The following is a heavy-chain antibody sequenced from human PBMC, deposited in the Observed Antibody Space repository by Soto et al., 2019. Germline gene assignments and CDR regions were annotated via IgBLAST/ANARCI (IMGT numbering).Heavy chain of an antibody. D-gene: IGHD5-12*01. J-gene: IGHJ4*02. V-gene: IGHV2-5*02. CDR3: ARSVAHQGQGSGYYGADS. CDR1: GFSVSTTDIG. Sequence: QITLKESGPTLVKPTQTLTLTCTFSGFSVSTTDIGVGWMRQPPGKALEWLALIYWDDDKSYIPSLKRRRTITKVTPKNQVALTMTNMDPVDTATNYRARSVAHQGQGSGYYGADSWGQGTLVTVSS. CDR2: IYWDDDK.